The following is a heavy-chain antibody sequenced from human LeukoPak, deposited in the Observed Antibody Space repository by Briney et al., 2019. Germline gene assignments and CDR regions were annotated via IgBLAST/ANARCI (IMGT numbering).Heavy chain of an antibody. D-gene: IGHD1-26*01. CDR3: ARLRVSGSYLYYFDY. CDR1: NDSISSYH. J-gene: IGHJ4*02. CDR2: ILPSGTT. V-gene: IGHV4-4*09. Sequence: SETLSLTCTVSNDSISSYHWSLVRQPPGKGLEWIGYILPSGTTNYNPSLKSRLTISVDTSKNQFTLKLSSVTAADTAVYYCARLRVSGSYLYYFDYWGQGTLVTVSS.